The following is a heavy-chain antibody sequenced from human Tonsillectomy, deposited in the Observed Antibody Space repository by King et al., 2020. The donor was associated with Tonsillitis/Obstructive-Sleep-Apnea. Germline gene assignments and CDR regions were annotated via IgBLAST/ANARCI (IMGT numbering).Heavy chain of an antibody. J-gene: IGHJ6*02. D-gene: IGHD1-1*01. CDR1: GGSFSDYY. V-gene: IGHV4-34*01. CDR2: INHGGST. Sequence: HVQLQQWGAGLLKPSETLSLTCAIYGGSFSDYYWSWIRQPPGKRLEWLGEINHGGSTNYNPSLKSRVTISVDTSKNQFSLKLSSVTAADTAVYYCTRGGVVTTGDGMDVWGQGTTVTVS. CDR3: TRGGVVTTGDGMDV.